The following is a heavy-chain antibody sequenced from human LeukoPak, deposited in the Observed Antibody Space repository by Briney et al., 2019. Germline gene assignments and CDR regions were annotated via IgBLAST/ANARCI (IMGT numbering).Heavy chain of an antibody. CDR3: ARGADHGGSYHPD. Sequence: GGSLRLSCAASGFRFSYSWMYWVRQGPGKGPVWVSRMKTDGSTIEYADSVKGRFTISRDNAKNTLFLQMSSLRVEDTAVYYCARGADHGGSYHPDWGQGTRVTVSS. D-gene: IGHD3-16*02. J-gene: IGHJ4*02. CDR2: MKTDGSTI. V-gene: IGHV3-74*01. CDR1: GFRFSYSW.